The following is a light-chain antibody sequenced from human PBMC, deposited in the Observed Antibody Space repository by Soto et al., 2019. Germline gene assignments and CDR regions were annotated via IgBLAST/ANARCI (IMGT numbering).Light chain of an antibody. CDR2: EVS. V-gene: IGLV2-14*01. CDR3: SSYTSSSTLVV. CDR1: GSDVGGYNY. J-gene: IGLJ2*01. Sequence: QSALTQPASVSGSPGQSITISYTGTGSDVGGYNYVSWYQQHPGKAPKLIIYEVSNRPSGVSNRFSGSKSGNTASLTISGLQAEDEADYYCSSYTSSSTLVVFGGGTKLTVL.